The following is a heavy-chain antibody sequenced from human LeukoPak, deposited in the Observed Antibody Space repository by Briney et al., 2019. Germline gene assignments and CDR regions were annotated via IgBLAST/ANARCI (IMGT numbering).Heavy chain of an antibody. J-gene: IGHJ4*02. Sequence: SVKVSCKASGYTFTGYYMHWVRQAPGQGFEWMGGIIPIFGTANYAQKFQGRVTITTDESTSTAYMELSSLRSEDTAVYYCARVVRGWSTFDYWGQGTLVTVSS. D-gene: IGHD6-19*01. CDR2: IIPIFGTA. CDR3: ARVVRGWSTFDY. V-gene: IGHV1-69*05. CDR1: GYTFTGYY.